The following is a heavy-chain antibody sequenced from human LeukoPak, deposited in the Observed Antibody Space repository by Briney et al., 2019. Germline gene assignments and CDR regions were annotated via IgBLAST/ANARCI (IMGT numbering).Heavy chain of an antibody. CDR1: GFTFSSYS. V-gene: IGHV3-21*01. D-gene: IGHD3-22*01. CDR3: ARDLHAAPYYYDSSGPLWFDP. CDR2: ISSSSSYI. Sequence: GGSLRLSCAASGFTFSSYSMNWVRQAPGKGLEWVSSISSSSSYIYYADSVKGRFTISRDNAKNSLYLQMNSPRAEDTAVYYCARDLHAAPYYYDSSGPLWFDPWGQGTLVTVSS. J-gene: IGHJ5*02.